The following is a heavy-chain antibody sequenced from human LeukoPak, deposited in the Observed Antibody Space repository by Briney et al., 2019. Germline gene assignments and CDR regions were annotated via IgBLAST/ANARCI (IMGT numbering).Heavy chain of an antibody. V-gene: IGHV3-21*01. D-gene: IGHD6-13*01. CDR3: ARWPIAAAPPVYYFDY. CDR1: GFTFSSYS. Sequence: GGSLRLSCAASGFTFSSYSMNWVRQAPGKGLEWVSSISTISSHIYYADSVTGRFTISRDNAKNSLYLQMNSLRAEDTAVYYCARWPIAAAPPVYYFDYWGQGTLVTVSS. CDR2: ISTISSHI. J-gene: IGHJ4*02.